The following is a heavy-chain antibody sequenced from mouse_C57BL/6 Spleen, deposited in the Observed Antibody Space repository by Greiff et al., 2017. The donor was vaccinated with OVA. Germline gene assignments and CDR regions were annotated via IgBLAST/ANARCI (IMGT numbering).Heavy chain of an antibody. V-gene: IGHV5-6*01. Sequence: DVHLVESGGDLVKPGGSLKLSCAASGFTFSSYGMSWVRQTPDKRLEWVATISSGGSYTYYPDSVKGRFTISRDNAKNTLYLQMSSLKSEDTAMYYCARSELGYAMDYWGQGTSVTVSS. CDR1: GFTFSSYG. CDR3: ARSELGYAMDY. CDR2: ISSGGSYT. D-gene: IGHD4-1*01. J-gene: IGHJ4*01.